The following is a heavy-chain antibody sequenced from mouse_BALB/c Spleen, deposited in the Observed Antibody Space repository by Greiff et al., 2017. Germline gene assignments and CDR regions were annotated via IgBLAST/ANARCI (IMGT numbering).Heavy chain of an antibody. Sequence: QVQLQQPGAELVKPGASVKLSCKASGYTFTSYYMYWVKQRPGQGLEWIGGINPSNGGTNFNEKFKSKATLTVDKSSSTAYMQLSSLTSEDSAVYYCTRRGGGNYVAWFAYWGQGTLVTVSA. CDR3: TRRGGGNYVAWFAY. D-gene: IGHD2-1*01. CDR1: GYTFTSYY. V-gene: IGHV1S81*02. CDR2: INPSNGGT. J-gene: IGHJ3*01.